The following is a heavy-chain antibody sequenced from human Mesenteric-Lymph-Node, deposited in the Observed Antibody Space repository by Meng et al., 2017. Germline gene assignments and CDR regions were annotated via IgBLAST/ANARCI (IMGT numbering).Heavy chain of an antibody. CDR2: ISSSGSTI. CDR3: AKLLPRRDGYNFGGDAFDI. J-gene: IGHJ3*02. D-gene: IGHD5-24*01. CDR1: GFTFSSYE. V-gene: IGHV3-48*03. Sequence: GGSLRLSCAASGFTFSSYEMNWVRQAPGKGLEWVSYISSSGSTIYYADSVKGRFTISRDNAKNSLYLQMNSLRAEDTAVYYCAKLLPRRDGYNFGGDAFDIWGQGTMVTVSS.